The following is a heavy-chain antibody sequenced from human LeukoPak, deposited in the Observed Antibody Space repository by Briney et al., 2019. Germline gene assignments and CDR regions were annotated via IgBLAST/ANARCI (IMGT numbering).Heavy chain of an antibody. J-gene: IGHJ4*02. CDR2: IYPGDSDT. CDR1: GYSFTSYW. CDR3: ARHSPGPIAVAGIDY. V-gene: IGHV5-51*01. Sequence: GESLKISCKGSGYSFTSYWIGWVRQMPGKGLEWMGIIYPGDSDTRYSPSFQGQVTISADKSNSTAYLQWSSLKASDTAMYYCARHSPGPIAVAGIDYWGQGTLVTVSS. D-gene: IGHD6-19*01.